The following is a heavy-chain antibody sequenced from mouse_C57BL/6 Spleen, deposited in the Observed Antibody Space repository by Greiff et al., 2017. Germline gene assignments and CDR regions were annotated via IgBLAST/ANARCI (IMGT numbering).Heavy chain of an antibody. CDR3: ARERMITTGYAMDY. CDR1: GYTFTSYW. J-gene: IGHJ4*01. Sequence: VQLQQSGAELVKPGASVKLSCKASGYTFTSYWMHWVKQRPGQGLEWIGMIHPNSGSTNYNEKFKSKATLTVDKSSSTAYMQLSSLTSEDSAVYYCARERMITTGYAMDYWGQGTSVTVSS. CDR2: IHPNSGST. D-gene: IGHD2-4*01. V-gene: IGHV1-64*01.